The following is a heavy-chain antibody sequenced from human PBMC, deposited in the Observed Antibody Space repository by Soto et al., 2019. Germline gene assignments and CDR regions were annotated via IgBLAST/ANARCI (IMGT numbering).Heavy chain of an antibody. J-gene: IGHJ6*01. CDR2: IIPIFGTA. CDR3: AKKRITMFRGVSVYYYYGMDV. D-gene: IGHD3-10*01. Sequence: SVKVSCKASGGTFSSYAISWVRQAPGQGLEWMGGIIPIFGTANYAQKFQGRVTITADESTSTAYMELSSLRSEDAAVYYCAKKRITMFRGVSVYYYYGMDVWGQGTTATVSS. CDR1: GGTFSSYA. V-gene: IGHV1-69*13.